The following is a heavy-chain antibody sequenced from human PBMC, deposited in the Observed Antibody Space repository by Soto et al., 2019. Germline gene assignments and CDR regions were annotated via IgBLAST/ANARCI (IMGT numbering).Heavy chain of an antibody. J-gene: IGHJ6*02. D-gene: IGHD2-2*02. CDR1: GFTFSSYW. CDR2: INSDGSST. Sequence: PVGSLRLSCAASGFTFSSYWMHWVRQAPGKGLVWVSRINSDGSSTSYADSVKGRFTISRDNAKNTLYLQMNSLRAEDTAVYYCARDPPLYCSSTSCYTPLSAAYYYYYGMDVWGQGTTVTVSS. V-gene: IGHV3-74*01. CDR3: ARDPPLYCSSTSCYTPLSAAYYYYYGMDV.